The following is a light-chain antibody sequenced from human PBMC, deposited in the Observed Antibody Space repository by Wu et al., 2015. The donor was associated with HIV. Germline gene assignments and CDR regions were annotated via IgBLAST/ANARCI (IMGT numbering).Light chain of an antibody. CDR2: VAS. CDR3: QQYASSPLT. CDR1: QSLSTY. V-gene: IGKV3-20*01. J-gene: IGKJ4*01. Sequence: ETVLTQSPATLSLSPGDRATLSCRASQSLSTYLAWYQQKPGQAPRLLIYVASSRATGVPDRFSGSGSGTDLTLTISRLEPEDFAVYYCQQYASSPLTFGGGTKGG.